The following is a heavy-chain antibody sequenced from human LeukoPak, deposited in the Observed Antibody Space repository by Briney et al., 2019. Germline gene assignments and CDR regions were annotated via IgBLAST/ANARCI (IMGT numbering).Heavy chain of an antibody. CDR1: GGSSSGYY. CDR3: AREDSSGWFGY. CDR2: INHSGST. V-gene: IGHV4-34*01. Sequence: SETLSLTCAVYGGSSSGYYWSWIRQPPGKGLEWIGEINHSGSTNYNPSLKSRVTISVDTSKNQFSLKLSSVTAADTAVYYCAREDSSGWFGYWGQGTLVTVSS. J-gene: IGHJ5*01. D-gene: IGHD6-19*01.